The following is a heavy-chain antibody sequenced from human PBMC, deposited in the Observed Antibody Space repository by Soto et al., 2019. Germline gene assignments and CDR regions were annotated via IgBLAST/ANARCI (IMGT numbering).Heavy chain of an antibody. Sequence: QVRLQESGPGLVKPSETLSLACSVSGGSISSNLYYWGWVRQPPGQGLEWLGAVYHTGNTWYNPSQKRRVNISLDTSKSQFSLKLKSVSASDTAIYYRARQTGAFGYYFDSWCPGLLVTISA. V-gene: IGHV4-39*01. CDR1: GGSISSNLYY. D-gene: IGHD3-3*01. CDR3: ARQTGAFGYYFDS. CDR2: VYHTGNT. J-gene: IGHJ4*02.